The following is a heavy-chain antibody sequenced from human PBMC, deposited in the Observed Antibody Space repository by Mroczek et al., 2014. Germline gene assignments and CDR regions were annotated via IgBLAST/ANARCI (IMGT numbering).Heavy chain of an antibody. CDR3: ARSGFVAVAGTGVDY. CDR1: GGSFSGYY. J-gene: IGHJ4*02. V-gene: IGHV4-34*01. Sequence: QVQLQHGAAGLLKPSETLSLTCAVYGGSFSGYYWSWIRQPPGKGLEWIGEINHSGSTNYNPSLKSRVTISVDTSKNQFSLKLSSVTAADTAVYYCARSGFVAVAGTGVDYWGQGTLVTVSS. D-gene: IGHD6-19*01. CDR2: INHSGST.